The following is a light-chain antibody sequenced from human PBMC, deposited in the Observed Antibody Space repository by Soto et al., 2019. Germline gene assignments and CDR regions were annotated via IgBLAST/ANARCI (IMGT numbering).Light chain of an antibody. Sequence: DIQMTQSPSTLSASVGDRVTITCRASQSISNSLAWYQQKPGKAPKLLIYKASSLESGVPPRFSGSGSGAEFTLTINSLQPDDFATYYCQQYYTYSWTFGHGTKVEIK. CDR2: KAS. CDR1: QSISNS. J-gene: IGKJ1*01. CDR3: QQYYTYSWT. V-gene: IGKV1-5*03.